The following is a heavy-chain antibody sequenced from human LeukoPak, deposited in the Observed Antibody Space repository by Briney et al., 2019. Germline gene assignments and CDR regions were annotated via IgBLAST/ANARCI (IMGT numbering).Heavy chain of an antibody. D-gene: IGHD6-19*01. Sequence: GGSLRLSCAASGFTFSSYEKNWVRQAPGKGLEWVSYISSSGSTIYYADSVKGRFTISRDNAKNSLYLQMNSLRAEDTAVYYCATSYSSGWYYFDYWGQGTLVTVSS. V-gene: IGHV3-48*03. CDR2: ISSSGSTI. CDR3: ATSYSSGWYYFDY. CDR1: GFTFSSYE. J-gene: IGHJ4*02.